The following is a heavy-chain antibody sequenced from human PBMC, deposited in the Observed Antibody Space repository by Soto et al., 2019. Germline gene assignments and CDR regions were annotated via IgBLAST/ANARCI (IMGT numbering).Heavy chain of an antibody. V-gene: IGHV2-5*02. CDR2: IYWDDDR. J-gene: IGHJ4*02. CDR3: AHNNYYASGSPTYYFDY. D-gene: IGHD3-10*01. Sequence: QITLKESGPTLVKPTQTLTLTCTFSGFSLSTSGMGVVWIRQPPGKALECLALIYWDDDRRYSPSLKSRLTITKDTSKSQMVLTMTNMDPVDTATYYCAHNNYYASGSPTYYFDYWGQGTLVTVSS. CDR1: GFSLSTSGMG.